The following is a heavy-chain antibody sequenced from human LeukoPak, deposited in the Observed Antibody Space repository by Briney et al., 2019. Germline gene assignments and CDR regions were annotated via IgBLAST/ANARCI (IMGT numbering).Heavy chain of an antibody. CDR3: AKVIREVDMSHDY. Sequence: SGGSLRLSCAASGFTFSNYAMSWVRQAPGKGLDSASSIHYSGGSTYYADSVKGRFTISRDNSKNTLYLQMNSLRVEDTAVYYCAKVIREVDMSHDYWGQGALVTVSS. CDR2: IHYSGGST. CDR1: GFTFSNYA. D-gene: IGHD5-24*01. J-gene: IGHJ4*02. V-gene: IGHV3-23*01.